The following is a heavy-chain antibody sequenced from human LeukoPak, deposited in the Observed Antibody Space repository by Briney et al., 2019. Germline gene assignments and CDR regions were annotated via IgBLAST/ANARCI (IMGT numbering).Heavy chain of an antibody. V-gene: IGHV3-15*01. Sequence: GGSLRLSCAASGFTFSNAWMSWVRQAPGKGLEWVGLIRDKPDGGTTDYAAPVKGRFTISRAKSMLYLQMNSLKTEDIAVYYCTTDNAPGMDVWGQGTTVTVSS. CDR1: GFTFSNAW. D-gene: IGHD2-2*01. CDR3: TTDNAPGMDV. J-gene: IGHJ6*02. CDR2: IRDKPDGGTT.